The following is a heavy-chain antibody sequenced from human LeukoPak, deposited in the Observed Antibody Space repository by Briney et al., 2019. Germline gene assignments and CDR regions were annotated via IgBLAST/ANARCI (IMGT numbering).Heavy chain of an antibody. CDR1: GYTFTSYA. V-gene: IGHV1-3*01. J-gene: IGHJ4*02. D-gene: IGHD3-10*01. Sequence: ASVKVSCKASGYTFTSYAMHWVRQAPGQRFEWMGWINAGNGNTKYSQKFQGRVTITRDTSASTAYMELSSLRSEDTAVYYCARSRVTMVRGVITPLDYWGQGTLVTVSS. CDR3: ARSRVTMVRGVITPLDY. CDR2: INAGNGNT.